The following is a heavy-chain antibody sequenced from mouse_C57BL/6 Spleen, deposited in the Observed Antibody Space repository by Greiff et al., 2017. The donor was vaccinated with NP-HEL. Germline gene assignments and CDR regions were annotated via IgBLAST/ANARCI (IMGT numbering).Heavy chain of an antibody. CDR3: ARNSYYSNYDYAMDY. D-gene: IGHD2-5*01. Sequence: VQLQQPGAELVKPGASVKLSCKASGYTFTSYWMHWVKQRPGQGLEWIGMIHPNSGSTNYNEKFKSKATLTVDKSSSTAYMQLSSLTSEDSAVYYCARNSYYSNYDYAMDYWGQGTSVTVSS. CDR1: GYTFTSYW. J-gene: IGHJ4*01. V-gene: IGHV1-64*01. CDR2: IHPNSGST.